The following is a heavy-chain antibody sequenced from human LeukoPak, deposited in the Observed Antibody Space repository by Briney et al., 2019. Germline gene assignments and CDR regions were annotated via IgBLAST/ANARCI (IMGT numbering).Heavy chain of an antibody. CDR2: ISGSGGRT. CDR1: GVTFSSYA. CDR3: AKNGGGNYGAFDI. V-gene: IGHV3-23*01. D-gene: IGHD4-23*01. J-gene: IGHJ3*02. Sequence: GGSLRLSCAASGVTFSSYAMSWVRQAPGKGLEWVSAISGSGGRTYYAESVKGRFTISRDNSKSTLYLQMNSLRAEDTAVYYCAKNGGGNYGAFDIWGQGTMVTVSS.